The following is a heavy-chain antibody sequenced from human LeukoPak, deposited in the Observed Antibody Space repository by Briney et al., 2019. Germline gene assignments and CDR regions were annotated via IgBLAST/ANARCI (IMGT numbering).Heavy chain of an antibody. J-gene: IGHJ4*02. V-gene: IGHV3-30-3*01. CDR2: ISYDGSNK. CDR3: ARELSGTTSYYFDY. CDR1: GFTFSSYA. D-gene: IGHD1-7*01. Sequence: GGSLRLSCAASGFTFSSYAMHWVRQAPGKGLEWVAIISYDGSNKYYADSVKGRFTISRDNSKNTLYLQMNSLRAEDTAVYYCARELSGTTSYYFDYWGQGTLVTVSS.